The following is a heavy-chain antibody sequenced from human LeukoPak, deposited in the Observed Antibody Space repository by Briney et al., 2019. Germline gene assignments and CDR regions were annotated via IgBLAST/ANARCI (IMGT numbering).Heavy chain of an antibody. CDR2: IYPGDSDT. J-gene: IGHJ4*02. V-gene: IGHV5-51*01. Sequence: GESLKISCKGSGYSFTSYWIGWVGQMPGKGLQWMGIIYPGDSDTRYSPSFQGQVTISADKSISTAYLQWSSLKASDTAMYYCARASSRRWLQLDYWSQGTLVTVSS. CDR3: ARASSRRWLQLDY. CDR1: GYSFTSYW. D-gene: IGHD5-24*01.